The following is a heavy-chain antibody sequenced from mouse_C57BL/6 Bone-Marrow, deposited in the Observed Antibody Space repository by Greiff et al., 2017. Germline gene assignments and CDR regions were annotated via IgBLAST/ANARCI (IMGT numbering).Heavy chain of an antibody. J-gene: IGHJ2*01. V-gene: IGHV1-69*01. CDR3: ARSQLGHYFDY. D-gene: IGHD4-1*02. CDR1: GYTFTSYW. CDR2: IDPSDSYT. Sequence: QVQLQQPGAELVMPGASVKLSCKASGYTFTSYWMHWVKQRPGQGLEWIGEIDPSDSYTNYNQQFKGKSTLTVDKSSSTAYMQLSSLTSEYSAVYYYARSQLGHYFDYWGQGTTLTVSS.